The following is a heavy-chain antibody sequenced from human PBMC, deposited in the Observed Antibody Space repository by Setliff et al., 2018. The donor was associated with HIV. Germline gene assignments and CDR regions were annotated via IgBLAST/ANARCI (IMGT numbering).Heavy chain of an antibody. V-gene: IGHV4-38-2*02. CDR3: ARGGLYSS. CDR2: IYHSGST. Sequence: SETLSLTCTVSGYSISSGYYWGWIRQPPGKGLEWIGSIYHSGSTYYNPSLKSRVTISVDTSKNQFALKLSSVTAADTAVYYCARGGLYSSWGQGTLVTVSS. D-gene: IGHD6-13*01. CDR1: GYSISSGYY. J-gene: IGHJ4*02.